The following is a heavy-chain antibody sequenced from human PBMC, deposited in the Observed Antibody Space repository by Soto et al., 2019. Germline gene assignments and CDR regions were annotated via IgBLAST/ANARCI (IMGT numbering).Heavy chain of an antibody. J-gene: IGHJ5*02. V-gene: IGHV3-23*01. CDR2: ISGSGGST. CDR1: GLTFSSYA. CDR3: AKSPSVVLVPLTLGGNNWFDP. Sequence: EVQLLESGGGLVQPGGSLRLSCAASGLTFSSYAMNWVRQAPGKGLEWVSAISGSGGSTYYADSVKGRFTISRDNSKNTLYLQMNSLRAEDTAVYFCAKSPSVVLVPLTLGGNNWFDPWGQGTLVTVSS. D-gene: IGHD2-15*01.